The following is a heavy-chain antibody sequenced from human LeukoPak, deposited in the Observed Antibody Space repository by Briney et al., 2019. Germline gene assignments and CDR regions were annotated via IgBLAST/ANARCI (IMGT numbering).Heavy chain of an antibody. Sequence: ASVKVSCKASGYTFTSYGISWVRQAPGQGLEWMGGIIPISGTANYAQKFQGRVTFTTDESTSTAYMELTSLRSEDTAVYYCARGGTFYRRTLLNYFDYWGQGSLVTVSS. CDR1: GYTFTSYG. V-gene: IGHV1-69*05. D-gene: IGHD1-14*01. CDR3: ARGGTFYRRTLLNYFDY. CDR2: IIPISGTA. J-gene: IGHJ4*02.